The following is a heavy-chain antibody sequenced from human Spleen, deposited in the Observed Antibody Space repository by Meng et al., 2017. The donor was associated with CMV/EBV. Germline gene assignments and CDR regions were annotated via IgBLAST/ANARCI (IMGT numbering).Heavy chain of an antibody. J-gene: IGHJ6*02. D-gene: IGHD6-13*01. CDR2: ISPSGTTI. CDR3: AKTLYSSSWYRYYYYYGMDV. Sequence: GESLKISCAASGFTFSDYYMTWIRQAPGKGLEWVSYISPSGTTIYYADSVKGRFTISRDNAKNSLYLQMNSLRAEDTAVYYCAKTLYSSSWYRYYYYYGMDVWGQGTTVTVSS. V-gene: IGHV3-11*04. CDR1: GFTFSDYY.